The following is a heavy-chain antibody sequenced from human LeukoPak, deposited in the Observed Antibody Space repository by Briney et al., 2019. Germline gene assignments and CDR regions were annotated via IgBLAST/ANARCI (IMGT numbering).Heavy chain of an antibody. Sequence: ASVKVSCKVSGYTLTELSMHWVRQAPGKGLEWMGGFDPEDGETIYAQKFQGRVTMTEDTSTDTAYMELSSLRSEDTAVYYCATWRYSSGWYDFDYWGQGTLVTVSS. CDR1: GYTLTELS. CDR2: FDPEDGET. V-gene: IGHV1-24*01. D-gene: IGHD6-19*01. CDR3: ATWRYSSGWYDFDY. J-gene: IGHJ4*02.